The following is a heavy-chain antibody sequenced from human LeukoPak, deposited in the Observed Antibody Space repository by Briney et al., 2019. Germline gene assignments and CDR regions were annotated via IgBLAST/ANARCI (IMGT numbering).Heavy chain of an antibody. CDR2: IYPGDSDT. D-gene: IGHD3-22*01. Sequence: GESLKISCKGSGYSFTTYWIGWVRQMPGKGLEWMGIIYPGDSDTRYSPSFQGQVTISADKSISTAYLQWSSLKASDTAMYYCARQELADYYDSQKEFDYWGQGTLVTVSS. V-gene: IGHV5-51*01. J-gene: IGHJ4*02. CDR3: ARQELADYYDSQKEFDY. CDR1: GYSFTTYW.